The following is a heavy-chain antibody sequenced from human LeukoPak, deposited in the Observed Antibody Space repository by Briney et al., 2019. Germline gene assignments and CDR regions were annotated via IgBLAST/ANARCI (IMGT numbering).Heavy chain of an antibody. Sequence: ASVKVSCKASGGTFSSYAISWVRQAPGQGLEWMGWIIPIFGTANYAQKFQGRVTITADEPTSTAYMELSSLRSEDTAVYYCARAMASIAAAGTNYYYYMDVWGKGTSVTVPS. V-gene: IGHV1-69*13. CDR3: ARAMASIAAAGTNYYYYMDV. CDR1: GGTFSSYA. D-gene: IGHD6-13*01. CDR2: IIPIFGTA. J-gene: IGHJ6*03.